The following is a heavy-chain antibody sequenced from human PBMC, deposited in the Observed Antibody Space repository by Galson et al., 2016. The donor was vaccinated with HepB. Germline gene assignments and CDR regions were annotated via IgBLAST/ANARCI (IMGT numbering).Heavy chain of an antibody. J-gene: IGHJ3*02. CDR2: IIPIFGTA. CDR1: GGTFSTDT. Sequence: SCKASGGTFSTDTISWVRQAPGQGLEWMGGIIPIFGTAIYTPKFQGRLTVTADKSTSTAYMELSSLRSEDTALYYCAAELGGAFDIWGQGTMVTVSS. V-gene: IGHV1-69*06. CDR3: AAELGGAFDI. D-gene: IGHD7-27*01.